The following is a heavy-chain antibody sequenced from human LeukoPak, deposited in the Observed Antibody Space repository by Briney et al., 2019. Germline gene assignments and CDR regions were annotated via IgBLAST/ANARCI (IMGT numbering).Heavy chain of an antibody. V-gene: IGHV4-39*01. CDR3: AGNDYVWGSYRS. CDR2: IYYSGST. CDR1: GGSISSSSYY. J-gene: IGHJ4*02. D-gene: IGHD3-16*02. Sequence: SETLSLTCTVSGGSISSSSYYWGWICQPPGKGLEWIGSIYYSGSTYYNPSLKSRVTISVDTSKNQFSLKLSSVTAADTAVYYCAGNDYVWGSYRSWGQGTLVTVSS.